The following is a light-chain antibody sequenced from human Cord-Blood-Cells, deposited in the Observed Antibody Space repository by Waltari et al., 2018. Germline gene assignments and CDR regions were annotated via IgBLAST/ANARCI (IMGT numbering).Light chain of an antibody. J-gene: IGKJ1*01. CDR2: GAS. CDR3: QQYGSTHPWT. Sequence: EMVLTQSPGTLSLYTGERATLSCRASQSVSSSYLAWYQQKPGQAPRLLIYGASCRAHGRPDRFSSSGCGTDFTLTISRLVPEDFAVYYCQQYGSTHPWTFGQGTKVEIK. CDR1: QSVSSSY. V-gene: IGKV3-20*01.